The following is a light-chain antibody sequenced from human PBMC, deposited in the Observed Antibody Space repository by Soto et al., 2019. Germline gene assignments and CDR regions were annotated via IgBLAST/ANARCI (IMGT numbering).Light chain of an antibody. CDR3: QQYKSFSLT. Sequence: DIQMTQSPSTLSASVGDRGTITCRASQSISNWLAWYQQKPGKAPKLLIYKTSNLDSGVPSRFSGSGSGTEFSLTISSLQPDDFATYYCQQYKSFSLTFGGGTKVDIK. CDR2: KTS. J-gene: IGKJ4*01. CDR1: QSISNW. V-gene: IGKV1-5*03.